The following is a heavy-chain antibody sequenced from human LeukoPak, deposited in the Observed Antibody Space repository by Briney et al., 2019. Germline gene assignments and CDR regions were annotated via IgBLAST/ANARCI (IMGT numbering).Heavy chain of an antibody. CDR3: ARGYYDFWSALNYFDY. CDR2: IYYSGST. J-gene: IGHJ4*02. V-gene: IGHV4-39*07. Sequence: SETLSLTCTVSGGSISSSSYYWGWIRQPPGKGLEWIGSIYYSGSTYYNPSLKSRVTISVDTSKNQFSLKLNSVTAADTAVYYCARGYYDFWSALNYFDYWGQGTLVTVSS. D-gene: IGHD3-3*01. CDR1: GGSISSSSYY.